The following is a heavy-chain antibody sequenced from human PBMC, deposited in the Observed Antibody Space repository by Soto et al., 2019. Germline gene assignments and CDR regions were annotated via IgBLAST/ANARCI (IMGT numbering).Heavy chain of an antibody. V-gene: IGHV4-34*01. D-gene: IGHD3-16*01. J-gene: IGHJ5*02. CDR2: INHSGST. CDR3: ARRGTQVFSWFDP. CDR1: GGSFSGYY. Sequence: PSETLSLTCAVYGGSFSGYYWSWIRQPPGKGLEWIGEINHSGSTNYNPSLKSRVTISVDTSKNQFSLRLSSVTAADTAVYYCARRGTQVFSWFDPWGQGTLVTVSS.